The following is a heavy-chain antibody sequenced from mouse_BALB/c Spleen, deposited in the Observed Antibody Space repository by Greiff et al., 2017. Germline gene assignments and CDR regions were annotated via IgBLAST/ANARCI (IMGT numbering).Heavy chain of an antibody. Sequence: LQQPGAELVKPGAPVKLSCKASGYTFTSYWMNWVKQRPGRGLEWIGRIDPSDSETHYNQKFKDKATLTVDKSSSTAYIQLSSLTSEDSAVYYCARGLHYYGLDYWGQGTTLTVSS. J-gene: IGHJ2*01. CDR3: ARGLHYYGLDY. V-gene: IGHV1-69*02. CDR2: IDPSDSET. D-gene: IGHD1-2*01. CDR1: GYTFTSYW.